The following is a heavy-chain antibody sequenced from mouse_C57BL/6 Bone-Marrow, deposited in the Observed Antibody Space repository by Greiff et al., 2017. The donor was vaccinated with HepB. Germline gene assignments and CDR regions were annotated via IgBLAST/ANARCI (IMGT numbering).Heavy chain of an antibody. V-gene: IGHV1-12*01. CDR1: GYTFTSYN. CDR2: IYPGNGDT. J-gene: IGHJ4*01. D-gene: IGHD1-1*01. Sequence: QVQLKESGAELVRPGASVKMSCKASGYTFTSYNMHWVKQTPRQGLEWIGAIYPGNGDTSYNQKFKGKATLTVDKSSSTAYMQLRSLTSEDSAVYFCARRDVNYDAMDYWGQGTSVTVSS. CDR3: ARRDVNYDAMDY.